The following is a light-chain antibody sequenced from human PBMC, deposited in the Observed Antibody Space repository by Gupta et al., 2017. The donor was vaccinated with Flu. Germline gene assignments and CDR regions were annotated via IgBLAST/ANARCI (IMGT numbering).Light chain of an antibody. Sequence: QSVLTQPPSVSGAPGQRVTISCTVSSSKIGTDFYIHWYQQLPGTAPKLLIYGNANRPSGVPDRFSGSKSGTSASLAITGLQPEDEADYYCQSFDNSLSGSVFGGGTKLTVL. J-gene: IGLJ3*02. CDR3: QSFDNSLSGSV. CDR1: SSKIGTDFY. V-gene: IGLV1-40*01. CDR2: GNA.